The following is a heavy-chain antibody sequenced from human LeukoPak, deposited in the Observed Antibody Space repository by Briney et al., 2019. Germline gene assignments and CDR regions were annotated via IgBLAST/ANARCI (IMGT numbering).Heavy chain of an antibody. CDR2: IYSGGST. D-gene: IGHD6-19*01. Sequence: LGGSRSLSCLASGFTASSNYMSWARQAPGKGLEWVSVIYSGGSTYYTDSAEGRFPISRDNSKNTLYLQMNSLRGEDTAVYYCAREVRSPGAGLGAFDIWGQGKMVTVSS. J-gene: IGHJ3*02. V-gene: IGHV3-53*01. CDR1: GFTASSNY. CDR3: AREVRSPGAGLGAFDI.